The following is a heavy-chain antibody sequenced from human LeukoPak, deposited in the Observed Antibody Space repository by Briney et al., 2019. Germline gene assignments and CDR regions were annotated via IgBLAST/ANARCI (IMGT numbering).Heavy chain of an antibody. CDR2: ILPTLDMP. Sequence: GASVTVSCKASGGTFSNYAITWVRQAPGQGLEWMGRILPTLDMPNYAQNFQGRVTITADRSTNTAYMDLSSLSSEDTAVYYCARDKTHCSGASCYSAQVYWGQGSLVTVSS. V-gene: IGHV1-69*04. CDR1: GGTFSNYA. CDR3: ARDKTHCSGASCYSAQVY. J-gene: IGHJ4*02. D-gene: IGHD2-15*01.